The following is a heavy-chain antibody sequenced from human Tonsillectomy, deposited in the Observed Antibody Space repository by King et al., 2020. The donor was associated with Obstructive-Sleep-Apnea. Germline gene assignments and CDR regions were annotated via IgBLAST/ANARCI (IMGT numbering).Heavy chain of an antibody. D-gene: IGHD5-18*01. J-gene: IGHJ4*02. CDR3: ARLGYSYGNYYFDY. CDR1: GGSISLYY. Sequence: QLQESGPGLVKPSETLSLTCTVSGGSISLYYWSWIRQPPGKGLEGIGDIYYSGRTKYNPPLQGRVTISVDTSKNQFSLKLSSVTAADTAVYYCARLGYSYGNYYFDYWGQGTLVTVSS. CDR2: IYYSGRT. V-gene: IGHV4-59*01.